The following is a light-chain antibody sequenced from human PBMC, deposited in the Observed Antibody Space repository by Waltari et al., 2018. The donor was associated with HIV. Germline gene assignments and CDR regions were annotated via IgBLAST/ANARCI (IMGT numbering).Light chain of an antibody. CDR3: QHYNNWPPYT. V-gene: IGKV3-15*01. CDR1: QRVSSN. J-gene: IGKJ2*01. Sequence: EIVMTQSPVTLSVSPGERATLSCRASQRVSSNLAWYQQKPGQAPRLLIYGASTRATGIPARFSGSGSGTEFTLTISSLQSEDFAVYYCQHYNNWPPYTFGQGAKLEIK. CDR2: GAS.